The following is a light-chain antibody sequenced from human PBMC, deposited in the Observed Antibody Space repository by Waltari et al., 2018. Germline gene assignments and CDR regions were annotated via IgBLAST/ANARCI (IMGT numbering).Light chain of an antibody. CDR1: SSNIGSNT. Sequence: QPVLPQPPSASGTPGQRVTISCSGSSSNIGSNTSNWYQQLPGTAPKLLIYSNNQRPSGVPDRFSGSKSGTSASLAISGLQSEDEADYYCAAWDDSLNGPVFGGGTKLTVL. CDR2: SNN. CDR3: AAWDDSLNGPV. V-gene: IGLV1-44*01. J-gene: IGLJ3*02.